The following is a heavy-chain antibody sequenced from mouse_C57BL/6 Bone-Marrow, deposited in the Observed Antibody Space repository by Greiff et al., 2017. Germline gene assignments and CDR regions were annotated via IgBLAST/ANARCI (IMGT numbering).Heavy chain of an antibody. CDR2: ISYSGST. CDR3: ARWGYYGSRPWYFDV. CDR1: GYSITSDY. D-gene: IGHD1-1*01. J-gene: IGHJ1*03. V-gene: IGHV3-8*01. Sequence: EVKLEESGPGLAKPSQTLSLTCSVTGYSITSDYWNWIRKFPGNKLEYMGYISYSGSTYYNPSLKSRISITRDTSKNPYYLQLNSVTTEDTATYYCARWGYYGSRPWYFDVWGTGTTVTVSS.